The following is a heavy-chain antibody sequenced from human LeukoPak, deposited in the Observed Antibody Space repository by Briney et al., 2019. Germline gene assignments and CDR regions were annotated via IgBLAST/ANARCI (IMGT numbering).Heavy chain of an antibody. CDR3: ARDRRGNYYGSGSYNWFDP. D-gene: IGHD3-10*01. V-gene: IGHV1-69*05. CDR2: IIPIFGTA. Sequence: GASVKVSCKASGGTFSSYAISWVRQAPGQGLEWMGGIIPIFGTANYAQKLQGRVTMTTDTSTSTAYMELRSLRSDDTAVYYCARDRRGNYYGSGSYNWFDPWGQGTLVTVSS. CDR1: GGTFSSYA. J-gene: IGHJ5*02.